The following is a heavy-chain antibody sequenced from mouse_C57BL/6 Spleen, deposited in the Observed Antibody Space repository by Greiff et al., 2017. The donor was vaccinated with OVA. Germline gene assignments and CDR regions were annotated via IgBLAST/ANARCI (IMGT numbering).Heavy chain of an antibody. J-gene: IGHJ3*01. Sequence: EVQRVESGPGLVKPSQSLSLTCSVTGYSITSGYYWNWIRQFPGNKLEWMGYISYDGSNNYNPSLKNRISITRDTSKNQFFLKLNSVTTEDTATYYCARGDSNYGWFAYWGQGTLVTVSA. CDR3: ARGDSNYGWFAY. D-gene: IGHD2-5*01. CDR2: ISYDGSN. V-gene: IGHV3-6*01. CDR1: GYSITSGYY.